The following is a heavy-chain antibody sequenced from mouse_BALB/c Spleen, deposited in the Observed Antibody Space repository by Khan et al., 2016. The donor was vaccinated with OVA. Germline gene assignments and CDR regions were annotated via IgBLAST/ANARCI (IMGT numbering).Heavy chain of an antibody. Sequence: QVQLQQSGAELVKPGTSVKLSCKASGYNFTSYWINWVKLRPGQGLEWIGDIYPGSGSTNYNEKFKSKAALTVDTSSSTAYMQLSSLASEDSALYFGARRSYYGTRNFDVWGAGTTVTVSS. CDR1: GYNFTSYW. D-gene: IGHD1-1*01. CDR3: ARRSYYGTRNFDV. J-gene: IGHJ1*01. V-gene: IGHV1-55*01. CDR2: IYPGSGST.